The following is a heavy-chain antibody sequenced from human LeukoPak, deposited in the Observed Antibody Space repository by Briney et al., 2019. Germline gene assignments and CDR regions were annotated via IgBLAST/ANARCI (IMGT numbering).Heavy chain of an antibody. CDR1: GYTFSSYT. Sequence: VASVKVSCKASGYTFSSYTMNWVRQAPGQGLEWMGWINTNTGNPTYAQGFTGRFVFSLDTSVSTAYLQISSLKAEDTAVYYCAREGYYYDSSGYSDYWGQGTLVTVSS. V-gene: IGHV7-4-1*02. CDR3: AREGYYYDSSGYSDY. CDR2: INTNTGNP. D-gene: IGHD3-22*01. J-gene: IGHJ4*02.